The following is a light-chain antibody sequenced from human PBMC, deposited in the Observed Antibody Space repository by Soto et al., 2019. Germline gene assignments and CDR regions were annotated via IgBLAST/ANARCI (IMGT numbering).Light chain of an antibody. CDR2: GAS. J-gene: IGKJ1*01. Sequence: EIVMTQTPATLSVSPGERSTLSCRASQSVSSSYLAWYQQKPGQAPRLLIYGASNRATGVSARFSGSGSGTEFTLTISSLQSEDFAVYYCLQYHYWWTFGQGTKV. CDR1: QSVSSSY. V-gene: IGKV3-15*01. CDR3: LQYHYWWT.